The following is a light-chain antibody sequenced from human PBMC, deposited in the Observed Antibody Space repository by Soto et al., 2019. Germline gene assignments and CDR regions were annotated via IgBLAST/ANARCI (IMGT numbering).Light chain of an antibody. J-gene: IGKJ1*01. CDR3: QQYYHWPRT. CDR2: GAS. V-gene: IGKV3-20*01. Sequence: EIVLTQSPGTLSLSPGERATLSCRASQSVSSSYLAWYQRKPGQAPRLLIYGASSRATGIPDRFSGSGSGTDFILTITSLQSEDVAVYYCQQYYHWPRTFGQGTKVDIK. CDR1: QSVSSSY.